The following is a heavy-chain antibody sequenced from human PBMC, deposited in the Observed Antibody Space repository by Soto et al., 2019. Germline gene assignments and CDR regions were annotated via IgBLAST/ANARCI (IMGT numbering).Heavy chain of an antibody. J-gene: IGHJ5*02. D-gene: IGHD3-22*01. Sequence: GESLKISCRTSGYRFTSYWIAWVRQMPGKGLEWMVIIFPSDSDTRYSPSFQGQVTISADRSTSTVFLQRASLKASDTAVYFCARKDKSGYFNWFDPWGQGTLVTVSS. CDR2: IFPSDSDT. CDR1: GYRFTSYW. V-gene: IGHV5-51*01. CDR3: ARKDKSGYFNWFDP.